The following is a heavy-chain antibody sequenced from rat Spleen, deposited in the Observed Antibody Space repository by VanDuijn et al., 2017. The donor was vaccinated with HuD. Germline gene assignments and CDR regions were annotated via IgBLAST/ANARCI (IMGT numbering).Heavy chain of an antibody. D-gene: IGHD1-11*01. CDR3: AKDRDGGYAFEH. V-gene: IGHV5-58*01. J-gene: IGHJ2*01. CDR1: GFTFSDYY. CDR2: IKTDGGST. Sequence: EVQLVETGGGLVQPGRSLKLSCAVSGFTFSDYYMAWIRQAPGKGLEWVSSIKTDGGSTYYPDSVKGRFTISRDNAENTVYLQMNSLRSEDTATYYCAKDRDGGYAFEHWGQGVMVTVSS.